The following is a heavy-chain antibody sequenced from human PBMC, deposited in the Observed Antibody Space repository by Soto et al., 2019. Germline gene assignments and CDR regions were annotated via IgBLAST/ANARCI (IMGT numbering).Heavy chain of an antibody. CDR1: GFTFSSYS. Sequence: GGALRLSCAASGFTFSSYSINLVRQAPGKGLEGVSYISSSSSTIYYADSVKGRFTISRDNAKNSLYLQMNSLRAEDTAVYYCARHPERIAQIGWFDPWGQGTLVTVSS. CDR3: ARHPERIAQIGWFDP. CDR2: ISSSSSTI. J-gene: IGHJ5*02. D-gene: IGHD6-13*01. V-gene: IGHV3-48*01.